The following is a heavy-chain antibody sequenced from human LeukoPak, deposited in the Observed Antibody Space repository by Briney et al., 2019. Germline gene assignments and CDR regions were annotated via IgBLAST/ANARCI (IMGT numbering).Heavy chain of an antibody. D-gene: IGHD2-2*01. CDR3: AREPALYYFDY. CDR2: ISSSSSYI. Sequence: GGSLRLSCAASGFAFSSYSMSWVRQAPGKGLEWVSSISSSSSYIYYADSVKGRFTISRDNAKNSLYLQMNSLRAEDTAVCYCAREPALYYFDYWGQGTLVTVSS. V-gene: IGHV3-21*01. CDR1: GFAFSSYS. J-gene: IGHJ4*02.